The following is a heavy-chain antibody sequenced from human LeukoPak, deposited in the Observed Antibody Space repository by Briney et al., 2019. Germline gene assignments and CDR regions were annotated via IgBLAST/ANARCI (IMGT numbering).Heavy chain of an antibody. J-gene: IGHJ4*01. Sequence: GASVKVSCEASGYTFSDYSMHWVRQAPGQAPEWMGWISGGTGSPKYSRRFQGRVTITRDTSARTAYMALSSLRPTDTAVYFCARGRYYSDSSYYYFDSWGQEPWSPSPQ. CDR2: ISGGTGSP. V-gene: IGHV1-3*01. CDR1: GYTFSDYS. D-gene: IGHD3-22*01. CDR3: ARGRYYSDSSYYYFDS.